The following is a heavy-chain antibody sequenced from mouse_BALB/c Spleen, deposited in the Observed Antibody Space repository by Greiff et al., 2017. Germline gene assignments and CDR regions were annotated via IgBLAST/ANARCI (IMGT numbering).Heavy chain of an antibody. V-gene: IGHV14-3*02. CDR2: IDPANGNT. D-gene: IGHD1-1*01. J-gene: IGHJ2*01. Sequence: VQLKQSGAELVKPGASVKLSCTASGFNIKDTYMHWVKQRPEQGLEWIGRIDPANGNTKYDPKFQGKATITADTSSNTAHLQLSSLTSEDTAVYYCARNYYGSSYVEFDYWGQGTTLTVSS. CDR1: GFNIKDTY. CDR3: ARNYYGSSYVEFDY.